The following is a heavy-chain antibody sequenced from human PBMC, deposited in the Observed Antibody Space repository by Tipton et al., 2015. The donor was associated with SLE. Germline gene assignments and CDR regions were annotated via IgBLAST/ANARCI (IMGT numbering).Heavy chain of an antibody. V-gene: IGHV4-59*11. D-gene: IGHD2-15*01. CDR1: VYSISGHY. CDR3: ARGSVVADDY. J-gene: IGHJ4*02. Sequence: LRLSCTVSVYSISGHYYNWIRQSPGKGLEFIGYIYYSRGTNYTPSLKSRVSITVDTSKNQLSLKLTSVTAADTAVYYCARGSVVADDYWGQGTLVTVSS. CDR2: IYYSRGT.